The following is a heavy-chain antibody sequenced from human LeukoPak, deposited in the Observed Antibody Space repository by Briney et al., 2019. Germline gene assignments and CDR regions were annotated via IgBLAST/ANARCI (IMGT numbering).Heavy chain of an antibody. D-gene: IGHD6-13*01. V-gene: IGHV4-34*01. CDR3: ARGRKQQLVRTTYNWFDP. CDR2: INHSGSI. CDR1: GVSFSGYY. Sequence: SETLSLTCAVYGVSFSGYYWNWIRQPPGKGLEWIGEINHSGSINYNPSLKSRVTISVDRSKNQFSLNLTSVTAADTAVYYCARGRKQQLVRTTYNWFDPWGQGTLVTVSS. J-gene: IGHJ5*02.